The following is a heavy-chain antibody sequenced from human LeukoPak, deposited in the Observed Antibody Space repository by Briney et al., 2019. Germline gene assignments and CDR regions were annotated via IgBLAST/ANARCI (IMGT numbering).Heavy chain of an antibody. Sequence: GGSLRLSCAASGFNFDGNAMHWVRQVPGKGLEWVSGISWDSANIGYADSVKGRFTISRDNTKDSLYLQMNSLRAEDTALYFCAKESSVFCTDGVCSLDYWGQGSLVTVSS. CDR1: GFNFDGNA. D-gene: IGHD2-8*01. CDR3: AKESSVFCTDGVCSLDY. V-gene: IGHV3-9*01. CDR2: ISWDSANI. J-gene: IGHJ4*02.